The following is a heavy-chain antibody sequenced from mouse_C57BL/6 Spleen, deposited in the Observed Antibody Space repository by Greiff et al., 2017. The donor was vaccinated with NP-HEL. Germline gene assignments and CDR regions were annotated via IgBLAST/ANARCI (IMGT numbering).Heavy chain of an antibody. CDR2: IDPSDSYT. V-gene: IGHV1-69*01. J-gene: IGHJ4*01. CDR1: GYTFTSYW. Sequence: QVQLKQPGAELVMPGASVKLSCKASGYTFTSYWMHWVKQRPGQGLEWIGEIDPSDSYTNYNQKFKGKSTLTVDKSSSTSYMQLSSLTSEDSAVYYCARNPSTTVGAMDYWGQGTSVTVSS. CDR3: ARNPSTTVGAMDY. D-gene: IGHD1-1*01.